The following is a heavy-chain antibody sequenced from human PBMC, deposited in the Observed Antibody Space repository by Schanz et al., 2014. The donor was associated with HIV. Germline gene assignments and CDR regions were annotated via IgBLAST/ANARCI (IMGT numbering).Heavy chain of an antibody. Sequence: EVQLVESGGGLIQPGGSLRLSCTSPGLSVRLNYINWVRQAPGKGLEWVSVMNAGGDPFYAASVKGRFTISRDNSKNTVYLQINSLSLDDTAIYYCARGLPGLDYWGQGVLVTVSS. CDR3: ARGLPGLDY. J-gene: IGHJ4*02. CDR2: MNAGGDP. V-gene: IGHV3-53*01. CDR1: GLSVRLNY. D-gene: IGHD2-2*01.